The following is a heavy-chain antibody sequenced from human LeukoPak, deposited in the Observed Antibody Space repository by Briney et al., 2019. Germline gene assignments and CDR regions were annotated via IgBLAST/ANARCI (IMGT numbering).Heavy chain of an antibody. Sequence: PGGSLRLSCAASGFSISFYEMYWVRQAPGKGLEWVSYISSSGSTIYYTDSVKGRFTISRDNAKNSLYLQMDSLRAEDTAVYYCARNLGRPNDYWGQGTLVTVSS. V-gene: IGHV3-48*03. CDR3: ARNLGRPNDY. J-gene: IGHJ4*02. D-gene: IGHD1-7*01. CDR2: ISSSGSTI. CDR1: GFSISFYE.